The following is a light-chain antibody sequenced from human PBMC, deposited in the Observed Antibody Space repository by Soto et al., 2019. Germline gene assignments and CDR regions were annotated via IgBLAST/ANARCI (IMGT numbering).Light chain of an antibody. CDR3: CSYTSISTSAV. J-gene: IGLJ2*01. V-gene: IGLV2-14*01. Sequence: QSVLTQPASVSGSPGQSITIPCTGTSSDIGDYTHVSWYQQHPGKAPKLIIYEVSDRPSGVSNRFSGSKSGNTASLTISGLQTEDEADYYCCSYTSISTSAVFGGGTKVTVL. CDR1: SSDIGDYTH. CDR2: EVS.